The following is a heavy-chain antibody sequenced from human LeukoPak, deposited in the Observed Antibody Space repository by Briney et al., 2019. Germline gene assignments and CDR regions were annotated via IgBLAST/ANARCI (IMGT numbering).Heavy chain of an antibody. D-gene: IGHD3-22*01. Sequence: PGGSLXXXXXASGFXVXXXXXXXVXQXPGXXXXXVSVIXXXGXTXYXXXXXXXXXXXXXXSKNTLYLQMNSLXGEDTAVYYCARVNDYYGSHFDYWGQGTLVTVSS. CDR1: GFXVXXXX. CDR2: IXXXGXT. CDR3: ARVNDYYGSHFDY. V-gene: IGHV3-66*01. J-gene: IGHJ4*02.